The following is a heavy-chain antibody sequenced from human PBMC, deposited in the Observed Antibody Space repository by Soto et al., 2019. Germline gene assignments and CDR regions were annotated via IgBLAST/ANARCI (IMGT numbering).Heavy chain of an antibody. CDR3: AKDIGRLERHLFDY. J-gene: IGHJ4*02. CDR2: ISWNSGSI. D-gene: IGHD1-1*01. Sequence: VQLVESGGGLVQPGRSLRLSCAASGFTFDDYAMHWVRQAPGKGLEWVSGISWNSGSIGYADSVKGRFTISRDNAKNSLYLQMNSLRAEDTALYYCAKDIGRLERHLFDYWGQGTLVTVSS. V-gene: IGHV3-9*01. CDR1: GFTFDDYA.